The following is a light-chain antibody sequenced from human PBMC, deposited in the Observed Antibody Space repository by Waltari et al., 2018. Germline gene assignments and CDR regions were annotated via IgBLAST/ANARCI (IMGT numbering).Light chain of an antibody. CDR2: GAS. Sequence: EIVLTQSPGTLSLSPGERATLSCRASQSVSSSYLAWYQQKPGQAPRLLIYGASSSATGIPDRFSGSGYETDFTLTISRLEPEDFAVYYCQQYGSPTLTFGGGTKVEIK. V-gene: IGKV3-20*01. CDR1: QSVSSSY. CDR3: QQYGSPTLT. J-gene: IGKJ4*01.